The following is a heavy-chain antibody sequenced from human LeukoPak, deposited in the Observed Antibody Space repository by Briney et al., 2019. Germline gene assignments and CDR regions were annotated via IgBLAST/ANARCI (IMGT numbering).Heavy chain of an antibody. D-gene: IGHD1-26*01. CDR2: IYYTGST. CDR1: GVSISSYY. J-gene: IGHJ4*02. Sequence: SETLSLTCTVSGVSISSYYWSWIRQPPGKGLEWIGYIYYTGSTNYNPSRKIRVTISVDTSKNQFSLKLSSVTAADTAMYYCARGGSYFDSWGQGTLVTVSS. CDR3: ARGGSYFDS. V-gene: IGHV4-59*01.